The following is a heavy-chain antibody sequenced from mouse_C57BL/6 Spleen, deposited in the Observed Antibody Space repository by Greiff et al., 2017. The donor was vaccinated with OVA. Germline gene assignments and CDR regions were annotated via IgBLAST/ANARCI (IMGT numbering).Heavy chain of an antibody. Sequence: EVQLQQSGPELVKPGASVKISCKASGYSFTGYYMNWVKQSPEKSLEWIGEINPSTGGTTYNQKFKAKATLTVDKSSSTAYMQLKSLTSEDSAVYYCATGAYWGQGTLVTVSA. J-gene: IGHJ3*01. CDR3: ATGAY. CDR1: GYSFTGYY. V-gene: IGHV1-42*01. CDR2: INPSTGGT.